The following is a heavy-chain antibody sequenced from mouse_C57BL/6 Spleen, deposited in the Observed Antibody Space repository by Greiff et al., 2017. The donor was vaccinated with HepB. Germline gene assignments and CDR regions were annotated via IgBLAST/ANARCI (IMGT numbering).Heavy chain of an antibody. CDR3: ARGSGENAMDY. J-gene: IGHJ4*01. CDR2: IWGVGST. CDR1: GFSFTSYG. Sequence: VQLQESGPGLVAPSQSLSITCTVSGFSFTSYGVDWVRQSPGKGLEWLGVIWGVGSTNYNSALKSRLSISKDNSKSQVFLKMNSLQTDDTAMYYCARGSGENAMDYWGQGTSVTVSS. V-gene: IGHV2-6*01.